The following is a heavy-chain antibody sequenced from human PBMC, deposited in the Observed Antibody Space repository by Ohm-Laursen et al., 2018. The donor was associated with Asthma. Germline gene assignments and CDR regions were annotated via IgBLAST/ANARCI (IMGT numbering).Heavy chain of an antibody. CDR3: ARVRRDMTTVTTDWFGP. CDR1: GFSVSRHF. D-gene: IGHD4-17*01. CDR2: IYPGGAT. V-gene: IGHV3-53*01. Sequence: SLRLSCAASGFSVSRHFMNWIRQGPDKGLEWVSDIYPGGATFYADSVKGRFTISRDDTKNTLNLQMSSLRGDDAAVYYCARVRRDMTTVTTDWFGPWGQGTLVTVSS. J-gene: IGHJ5*02.